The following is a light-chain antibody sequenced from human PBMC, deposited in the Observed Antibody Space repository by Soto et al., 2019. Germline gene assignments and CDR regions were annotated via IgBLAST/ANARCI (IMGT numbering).Light chain of an antibody. CDR1: QSIRTS. V-gene: IGKV1-39*01. J-gene: IGKJ2*01. CDR3: PQTYRPLST. CDR2: SAS. Sequence: DIQMSQSPSSLSASVGDRVTIICRASQSIRTSLNWYQQKPGKDPKVLIYSASSLQSGVPSRFSASGSGTDFALTINSLRPEDFATYYFPQTYRPLSTFGQGTKLEIK.